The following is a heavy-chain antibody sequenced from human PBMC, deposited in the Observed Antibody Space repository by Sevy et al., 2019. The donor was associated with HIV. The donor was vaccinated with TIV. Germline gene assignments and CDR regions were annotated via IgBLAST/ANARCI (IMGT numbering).Heavy chain of an antibody. V-gene: IGHV3-53*01. J-gene: IGHJ4*02. CDR2: IYIGGST. D-gene: IGHD3-3*01. CDR3: ARGKHISDYYGSFDY. CDR1: GLTVSSNF. Sequence: GGSLRLSCAASGLTVSSNFMSWVRQAPGKGLEWVSVIYIGGSTYYADSVKGRFTISRDNSKNTLYLQMNSLRAEDMAVYLCARGKHISDYYGSFDYWGQGTLVTVSS.